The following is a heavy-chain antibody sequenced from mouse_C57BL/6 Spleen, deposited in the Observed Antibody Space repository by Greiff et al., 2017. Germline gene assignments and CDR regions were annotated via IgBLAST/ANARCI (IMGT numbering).Heavy chain of an antibody. CDR1: GYTFTSYG. Sequence: VKLMESGAELARPGASVKLSCKASGYTFTSYGISWVKQRTGQGLEWIGEIYPRSGNTYYNEKFKGKATLTADKSSSTAYMELRSLTSEDSAVYFCARGDYLYAMDYWGQGTSVTVSS. J-gene: IGHJ4*01. D-gene: IGHD1-1*02. CDR2: IYPRSGNT. V-gene: IGHV1-81*01. CDR3: ARGDYLYAMDY.